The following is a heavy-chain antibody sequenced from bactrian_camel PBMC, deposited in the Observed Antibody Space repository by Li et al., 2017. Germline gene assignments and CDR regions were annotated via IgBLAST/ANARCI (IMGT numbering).Heavy chain of an antibody. CDR1: TLTLSSYW. D-gene: IGHD7*01. Sequence: HVQLVESGGGLVQPGGSLRLSCAASTLTLSSYWMYWVRQAPGKGLERVSSLDGSGKAMYADAVKGRATISKDKVDNTLYLQMTSLKLDDTAVYYCARVRGVVPVSFVDYWGQGTQVTVS. CDR3: ARVRGVVPVSFVDY. CDR2: LDGSGKA. J-gene: IGHJ4*01. V-gene: IGHV3S26*01.